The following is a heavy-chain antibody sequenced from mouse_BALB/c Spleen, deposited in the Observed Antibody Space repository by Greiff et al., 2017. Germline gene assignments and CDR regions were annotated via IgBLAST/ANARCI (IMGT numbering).Heavy chain of an antibody. Sequence: EVMLVESGGGLVQPGGSLKLSCAASGFDFSRYWMSWVRQAPGKGLEWIGEINPDSSTINYTPSLKDKFIISRDNAKNTLYLQMSKVRSEDTALYYCARRYYAMDYWGQGTSVTVSS. V-gene: IGHV4-1*02. CDR3: ARRYYAMDY. CDR2: INPDSSTI. CDR1: GFDFSRYW. J-gene: IGHJ4*01.